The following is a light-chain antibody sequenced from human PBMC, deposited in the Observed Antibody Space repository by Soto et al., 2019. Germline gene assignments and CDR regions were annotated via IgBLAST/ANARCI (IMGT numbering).Light chain of an antibody. CDR1: SSDVGGYNY. Sequence: QSALTQPASVSGSPGQSFTISCTGTSSDVGGYNYVSWYQQHPGKAPKLRIYDVSNRPSGVSNRFSGSKSGNTASLTISGLQDEDEADYYCSSYTSSSTVVFGGGTKVTVL. CDR3: SSYTSSSTVV. V-gene: IGLV2-14*01. J-gene: IGLJ2*01. CDR2: DVS.